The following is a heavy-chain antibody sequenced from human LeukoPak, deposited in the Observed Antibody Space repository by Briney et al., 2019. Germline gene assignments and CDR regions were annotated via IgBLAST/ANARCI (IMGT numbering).Heavy chain of an antibody. J-gene: IGHJ3*01. CDR1: GFTFSNYA. D-gene: IGHD3-3*01. V-gene: IGHV3-23*01. Sequence: GGSLRLSCAASGFTFSNYAMSWVRQAPGKGLEWVSAISGSGSSTYYCTDSVKGRFTISRDNPKNTLYLQMNSLRAEDTAVYYCAKGGIGKGVGAFDLWGQGTMVTVSS. CDR2: ISGSGSST. CDR3: AKGGIGKGVGAFDL.